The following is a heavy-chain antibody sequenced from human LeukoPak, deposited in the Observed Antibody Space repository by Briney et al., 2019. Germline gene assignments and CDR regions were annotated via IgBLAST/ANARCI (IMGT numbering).Heavy chain of an antibody. V-gene: IGHV3-53*04. CDR1: GFTVSSNY. CDR3: ARLPGSGWYGMDV. D-gene: IGHD6-19*01. CDR2: IYSGGST. J-gene: IGHJ6*02. Sequence: QSGGSLRLSCAASGFTVSSNYMSWVRQAPGKGLEWVSVIYSGGSTYYADSVKGRFTISRHNSKNTLYLQMNSLRAEDTAVYYCARLPGSGWYGMDVWGQGTTVTVSS.